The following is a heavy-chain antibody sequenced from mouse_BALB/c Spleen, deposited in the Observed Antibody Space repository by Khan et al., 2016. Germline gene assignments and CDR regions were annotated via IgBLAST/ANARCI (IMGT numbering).Heavy chain of an antibody. CDR2: ILPGSGTT. V-gene: IGHV1-9*01. CDR1: GYTFSSYW. CDR3: SRSYYINYDAMDY. Sequence: VQLQESGAELMKPGASVKISCKATGYTFSSYWIEWVKQRPGHGLEWIGEILPGSGTTNYNEKFKGKATFTADTSSNTAYMQLSSLTSEASAIYSCSRSYYINYDAMDYWGQGTSVTVSS. D-gene: IGHD2-5*01. J-gene: IGHJ4*01.